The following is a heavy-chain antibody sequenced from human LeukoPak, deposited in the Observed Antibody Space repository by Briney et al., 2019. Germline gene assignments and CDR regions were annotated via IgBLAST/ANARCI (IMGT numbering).Heavy chain of an antibody. V-gene: IGHV1-8*01. J-gene: IGHJ6*02. CDR2: MNPNSGNT. D-gene: IGHD3-10*01. CDR3: ARVRAMVRVAGRYYYGMDV. CDR1: GYTFTSYD. Sequence: ASVKVSCKASGYTFTSYDINWVRQATGQGLEWRGWMNPNSGNTGYAQKFQGRVTMTRNTSISTAYMELSSLRSEDTAVYYCARVRAMVRVAGRYYYGMDVWGQGTTVTVSS.